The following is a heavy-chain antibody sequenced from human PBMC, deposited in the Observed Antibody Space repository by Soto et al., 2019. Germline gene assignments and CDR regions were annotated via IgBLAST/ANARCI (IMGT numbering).Heavy chain of an antibody. CDR2: IYPGDSDT. Sequence: GESLKISCKGSGYSFTSYWIGWVRQMPGKGLEWMGIIYPGDSDTRYSPSFQGQVTISADKSISTAYLQWSSLKASDTAMYYCARSVAVAGPGPSVFDYWGQGTLVTVSS. CDR3: ARSVAVAGPGPSVFDY. V-gene: IGHV5-51*01. CDR1: GYSFTSYW. D-gene: IGHD6-19*01. J-gene: IGHJ4*02.